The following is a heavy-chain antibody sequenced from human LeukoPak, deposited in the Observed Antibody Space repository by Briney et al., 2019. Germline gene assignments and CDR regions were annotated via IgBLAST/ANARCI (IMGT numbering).Heavy chain of an antibody. CDR1: GFTFSSYD. D-gene: IGHD3-22*01. V-gene: IGHV3-13*01. Sequence: GGSLRLSCAASGFTFSSYDMHWVRQATGKGLEWVSAIGVAANTFYSGSVKGRFTISRENAKNSLYLLMTSLRAEDTAVYYCARTPPYYYDSSGYVWGQGTLVTVSS. J-gene: IGHJ4*02. CDR3: ARTPPYYYDSSGYV. CDR2: IGVAANT.